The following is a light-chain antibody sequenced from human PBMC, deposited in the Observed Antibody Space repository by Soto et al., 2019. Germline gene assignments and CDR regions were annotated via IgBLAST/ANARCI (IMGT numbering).Light chain of an antibody. Sequence: QSVLTQPASVSGSPGQSITISCTGTSSDVGGYKYVSWYQQHPGKAPKLMIYEVSNRPSGVSNRFSGSKSGNTASLTISGLQAEDEADYYCSSYTRGNSLYVFGTGTQLTVL. J-gene: IGLJ1*01. CDR1: SSDVGGYKY. CDR3: SSYTRGNSLYV. CDR2: EVS. V-gene: IGLV2-14*01.